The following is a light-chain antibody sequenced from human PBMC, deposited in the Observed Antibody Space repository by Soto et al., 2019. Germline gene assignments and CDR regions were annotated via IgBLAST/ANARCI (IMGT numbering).Light chain of an antibody. Sequence: ESVLTQSPATLSLSPGERTTLSCRASPSVSNSLAWYQHKPGQAPRLLIYDAFNRATGVPTRFSGSGSGTDFTLTISSLEPEDFAVYYCQQRNMWPPGTFGGGPRVQI. J-gene: IGKJ4*01. CDR1: PSVSNS. CDR3: QQRNMWPPGT. V-gene: IGKV3-11*01. CDR2: DAF.